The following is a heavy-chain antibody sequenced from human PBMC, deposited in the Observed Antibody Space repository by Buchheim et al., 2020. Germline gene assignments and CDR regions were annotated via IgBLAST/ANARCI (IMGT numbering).Heavy chain of an antibody. CDR1: GGSISSSSYY. Sequence: QLQLQESGPGLVKPSETLSPTCTVSGGSISSSSYYWGWIRQPPGKGLAWIGSIYYSASTYYTPSLKSRVTISVDTSKNQFSLKLSSVTAADTAVYYCASGRGPTFDYWGQGTL. J-gene: IGHJ4*02. V-gene: IGHV4-39*01. D-gene: IGHD3-10*01. CDR2: IYYSAST. CDR3: ASGRGPTFDY.